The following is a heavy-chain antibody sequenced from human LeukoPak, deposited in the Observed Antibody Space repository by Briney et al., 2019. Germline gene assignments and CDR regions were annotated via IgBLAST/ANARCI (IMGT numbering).Heavy chain of an antibody. CDR1: GGTFSSYA. Sequence: SVKVSCKASGGTFSSYAISWVRQAPGQGLEWMGGIIPIFGTANYAQKFQGRVTITTDESTSTAYMELSSLRSGDTAVYYCARGRFHVAGYCSSTSCSWAYNWFDPWGQGTLVTVSS. CDR2: IIPIFGTA. V-gene: IGHV1-69*05. CDR3: ARGRFHVAGYCSSTSCSWAYNWFDP. J-gene: IGHJ5*02. D-gene: IGHD2-2*01.